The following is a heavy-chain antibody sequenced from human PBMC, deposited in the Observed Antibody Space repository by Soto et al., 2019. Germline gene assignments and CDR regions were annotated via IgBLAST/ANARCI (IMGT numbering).Heavy chain of an antibody. CDR1: GFTFDDYT. CDR2: ISWDGGST. J-gene: IGHJ5*02. V-gene: IGHV3-43*01. CDR3: AKGISGEQQLVRLPDWFDP. Sequence: GGSLRLSCAASGFTFDDYTMHWVRQAPGKGLEWVSLISWDGGSTYYADSVKGRFTISRDNSKNSLYLQMNSLRTEDTALYYCAKGISGEQQLVRLPDWFDPWGQGTLVTVSS. D-gene: IGHD6-13*01.